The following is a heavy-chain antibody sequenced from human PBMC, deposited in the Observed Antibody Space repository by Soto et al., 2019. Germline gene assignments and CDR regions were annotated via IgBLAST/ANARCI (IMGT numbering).Heavy chain of an antibody. CDR1: GGTFNNFA. CDR3: TIGFTAYGGDAFDV. V-gene: IGHV1-69*06. CDR2: VIALFDRS. J-gene: IGHJ3*01. Sequence: AASVKVSCKASGGTFNNFALNWVRQAPGQGLEWVGEVIALFDRSNYAEKFQGRVAITADKSTHTAYLEMRSLRFDDTAVYFCTIGFTAYGGDAFDVWGQGTVVTVSS. D-gene: IGHD5-12*01.